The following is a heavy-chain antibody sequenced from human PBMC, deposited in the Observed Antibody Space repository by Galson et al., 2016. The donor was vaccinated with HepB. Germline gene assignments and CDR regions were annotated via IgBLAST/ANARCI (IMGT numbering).Heavy chain of an antibody. D-gene: IGHD4-17*01. CDR2: IYWDDDH. CDR3: ATRRMSTTWGHFDY. V-gene: IGHV2-5*02. Sequence: PALVKPTQTLTLTCTFSGFSLTDTGVGVGWLRQPPGKTLEWLALIYWDDDHRYSPSLKTRLTVSRDTSKNQVGLTMTNMGPDDTATYYCATRRMSTTWGHFDYWGQGTLVTVSS. CDR1: GFSLTDTGVG. J-gene: IGHJ4*02.